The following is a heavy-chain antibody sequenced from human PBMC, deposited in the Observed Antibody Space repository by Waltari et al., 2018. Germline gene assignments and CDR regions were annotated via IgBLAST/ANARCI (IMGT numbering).Heavy chain of an antibody. CDR3: ARDLSSPDAY. D-gene: IGHD2-2*01. J-gene: IGHJ4*02. V-gene: IGHV3-30-3*01. CDR2: IAYEGSNK. CDR1: GFPSSNHA. Sequence: QVQLVESGGGVVQPGRSLRLSCAASGFPSSNHAMHWVRQAPGQGWDWVAVIAYEGSNKSYADYVKGRFTIARDNSMNTLYLQVNSLRGEETAVYYCARDLSSPDAYWGQGTLVTVSS.